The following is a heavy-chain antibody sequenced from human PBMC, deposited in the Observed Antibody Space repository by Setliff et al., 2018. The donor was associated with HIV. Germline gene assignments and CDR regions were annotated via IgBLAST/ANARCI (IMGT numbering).Heavy chain of an antibody. J-gene: IGHJ4*02. CDR3: ARERPPMEGWGDYFDH. Sequence: SETLSLTCTVSGDSMSRHYWSWIRQPPGKGLEFIGNIYSNGNTKYNPSLKSRVIMSVDMSNHQVSLRLRSVTAADTAIYYCARERPPMEGWGDYFDHWGQGTLVTVS. CDR1: GDSMSRHY. CDR2: IYSNGNT. D-gene: IGHD3-3*01. V-gene: IGHV4-59*11.